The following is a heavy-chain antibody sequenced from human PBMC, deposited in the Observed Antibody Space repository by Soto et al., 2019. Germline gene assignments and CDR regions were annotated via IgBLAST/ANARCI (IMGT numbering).Heavy chain of an antibody. CDR2: IYHSGST. V-gene: IGHV4-30-2*01. CDR1: GGSISSGDYS. Sequence: PSETLSLTCTVSGGSISSGDYSWSWIRQPPGKGLEWIGYIYHSGSTYYNPSLKSRVTISVDRSKNQFSLKLSPVTAADTAVYYCARSLSMIVVDHDAFDIWGQGTMVTVSS. CDR3: ARSLSMIVVDHDAFDI. D-gene: IGHD3-22*01. J-gene: IGHJ3*02.